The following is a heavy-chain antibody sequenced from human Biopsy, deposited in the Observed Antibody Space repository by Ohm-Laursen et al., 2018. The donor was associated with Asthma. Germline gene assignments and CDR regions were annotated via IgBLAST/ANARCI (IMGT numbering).Heavy chain of an antibody. D-gene: IGHD3-9*01. J-gene: IGHJ3*02. CDR3: ARTYYDFLTGQVNDVFAI. Sequence: ASVKVSCKASGYTFIHYAIHWVRQAPGQRLEWMGWINAGNGNTKYSQKFQGRVTITRDTSASTAYMDLRSLRSEDTAMYYCARTYYDFLTGQVNDVFAIWGQGTMVTVSS. V-gene: IGHV1-3*01. CDR1: GYTFIHYA. CDR2: INAGNGNT.